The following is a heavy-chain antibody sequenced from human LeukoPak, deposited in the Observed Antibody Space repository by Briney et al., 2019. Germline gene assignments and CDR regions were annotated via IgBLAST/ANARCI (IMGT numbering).Heavy chain of an antibody. CDR1: GFTFSSYW. V-gene: IGHV3-7*05. CDR2: IKKDGSEK. Sequence: GGPLRLSCAASGFTFSSYWMTWVRQAPGKGLEWVANIKKDGSEKYYVDSVKGRFTISRDNAKNSLYLQMNSLRAEDTAVYYCARALYGNDSYWGQGTLVTVSS. D-gene: IGHD5-12*01. J-gene: IGHJ4*02. CDR3: ARALYGNDSY.